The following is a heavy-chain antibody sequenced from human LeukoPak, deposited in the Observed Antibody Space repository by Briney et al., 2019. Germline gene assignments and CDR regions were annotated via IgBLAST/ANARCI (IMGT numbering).Heavy chain of an antibody. V-gene: IGHV3-23*01. CDR2: ISGSGGST. CDR1: GFTFSSYA. D-gene: IGHD3-22*01. J-gene: IGHJ3*02. Sequence: GGSLRLSCAASGFTFSSYAMSGVRQAPGKGLGWVSAISGSGGSTYYADSVKGRFTISRDNSKNTLYLQMNSLRAEDTAVYYCAKDGGGYYDSSGPKDAFDIWGQGTMVTVSS. CDR3: AKDGGGYYDSSGPKDAFDI.